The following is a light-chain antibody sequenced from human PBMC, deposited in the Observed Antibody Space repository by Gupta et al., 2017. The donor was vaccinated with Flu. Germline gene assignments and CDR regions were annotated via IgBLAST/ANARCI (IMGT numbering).Light chain of an antibody. V-gene: IGLV2-14*01. CDR3: SSYTSSNTCV. CDR1: SSDVGCYSY. Sequence: QSPLTPPASVSGPPGPSTTISCTGTSSDVGCYSYVSWYQQHPGRAPKVMIYEVSNRPSGVSNRFSGSKSGNTASLTISGLQAEDEADYYCSSYTSSNTCVFGGGTKLTVL. J-gene: IGLJ3*02. CDR2: EVS.